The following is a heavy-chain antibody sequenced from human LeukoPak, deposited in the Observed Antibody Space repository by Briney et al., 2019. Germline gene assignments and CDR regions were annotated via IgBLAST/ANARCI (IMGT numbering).Heavy chain of an antibody. CDR2: TDGSNT. CDR1: GFTFTIYA. J-gene: IGHJ4*02. CDR3: AKDLIAGPPDYFDY. Sequence: GRSLRLSCAASGFTFTIYAIHWVRQAPGKELEWVAVTDGSNTFYADSVKGRFSLSSDNSKNTLYLQMNSLRAEDTAVYYCAKDLIAGPPDYFDYWGQGTLVTVSS. D-gene: IGHD1-14*01. V-gene: IGHV3-30-3*01.